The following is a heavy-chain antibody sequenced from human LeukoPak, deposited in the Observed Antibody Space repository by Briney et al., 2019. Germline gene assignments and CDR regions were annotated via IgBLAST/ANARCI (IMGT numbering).Heavy chain of an antibody. CDR2: IYYSGNT. J-gene: IGHJ5*02. V-gene: IGHV4-31*03. D-gene: IGHD4-11*01. CDR3: ARGQDDYSSFYTWFDP. Sequence: PSETLSLTCTVSGGSISSGGYYWSWIRQHPGKGLEWIGYIYYSGNTHYSPSLKSRVTISIDTSKNQFSLKLSSVTAADTAVYYCARGQDDYSSFYTWFDPWGQGTLVTVSS. CDR1: GGSISSGGYY.